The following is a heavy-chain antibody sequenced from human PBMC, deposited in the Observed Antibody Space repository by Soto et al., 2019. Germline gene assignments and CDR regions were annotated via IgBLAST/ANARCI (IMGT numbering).Heavy chain of an antibody. D-gene: IGHD3-16*01. CDR1: GFTVSSNY. J-gene: IGHJ1*01. V-gene: IGHV3-53*01. CDR3: AMQRSRDSLFHH. CDR2: IYSGGSI. Sequence: WGSLRLSCAASGFTVSSNYMSWVRQAPGKGLEWVSVIYSGGSIYSADSMKGRFTISRDNTRNMLYLQMNNLRAEDTAVYYCAMQRSRDSLFHHWGQGTLVTVSS.